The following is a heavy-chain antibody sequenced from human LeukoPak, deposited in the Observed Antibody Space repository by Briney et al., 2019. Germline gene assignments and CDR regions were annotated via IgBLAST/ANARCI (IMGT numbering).Heavy chain of an antibody. D-gene: IGHD5-18*01. Sequence: APLKASCKPARYTFGAYFIHSVRQAPGHQLKCMGWINPHSGGTNYAQRFQGRVTMSRHTSISTPYMGLSRLRSDHTAVYYCARGDVYTAIVPDPLDYWGQGTLVTVSS. V-gene: IGHV1-2*02. CDR2: INPHSGGT. J-gene: IGHJ4*02. CDR3: ARGDVYTAIVPDPLDY. CDR1: RYTFGAYF.